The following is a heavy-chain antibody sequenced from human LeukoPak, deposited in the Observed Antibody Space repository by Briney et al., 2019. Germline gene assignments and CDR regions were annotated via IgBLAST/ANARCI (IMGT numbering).Heavy chain of an antibody. CDR1: GFTFSNFA. Sequence: QPGGSLRLSCAASGFTFSNFALSWVRQAPGKGLEWVSAIDSSGLRTFYADSVKGRFTISRDNSKNTLYLQMNSLRAEDTAVYYCAKKHPYYDILTGYPEYFQHWGQGTLVTVSS. J-gene: IGHJ1*01. D-gene: IGHD3-9*01. CDR2: IDSSGLRT. CDR3: AKKHPYYDILTGYPEYFQH. V-gene: IGHV3-23*01.